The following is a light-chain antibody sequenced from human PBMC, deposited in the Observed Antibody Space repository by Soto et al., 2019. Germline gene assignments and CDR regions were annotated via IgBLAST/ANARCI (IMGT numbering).Light chain of an antibody. CDR1: QIVSSSY. J-gene: IGKJ1*01. V-gene: IGKV3-20*01. CDR3: QQYGSSRWT. CDR2: GAS. Sequence: EIVLTQSPGPLSLSPGEKATLSSRASQIVSSSYLAWYQQKPGRAPRPPIYGASSRAIGIPDRFSGSGFGTDFTLTIRRREPEYFAVYYCQQYGSSRWTLGQGTKVNIK.